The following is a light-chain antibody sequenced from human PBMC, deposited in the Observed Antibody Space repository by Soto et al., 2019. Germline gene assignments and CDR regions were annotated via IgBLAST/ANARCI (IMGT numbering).Light chain of an antibody. CDR1: QGVSST. V-gene: IGKV3-15*01. CDR2: GAS. Sequence: EIVMTQSPATLSVSPGERATLSCRASQGVSSTLAWYQQKPGKAPKLLIYGASTRATGIPARFSGSGAGTDFNLTISSLQSDEFAVYYCQQYNNCGTVGQGTKVEIK. J-gene: IGKJ1*01. CDR3: QQYNNCGT.